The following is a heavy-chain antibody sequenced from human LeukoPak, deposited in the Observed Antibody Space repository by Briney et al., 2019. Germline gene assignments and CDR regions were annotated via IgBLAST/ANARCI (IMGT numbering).Heavy chain of an antibody. CDR3: ATQVERITIFGVASWFDP. D-gene: IGHD3-3*01. Sequence: PSETLSLTCTVSGGSISSGGYYWSWIRQHPGKGLEWIGYIYYSGSTYYNPSLKSRVTISVDTSKNQFSLKLSSVTAADTAVYYCATQVERITIFGVASWFDPWGQGTLVTVSS. J-gene: IGHJ5*02. CDR2: IYYSGST. V-gene: IGHV4-31*03. CDR1: GGSISSGGYY.